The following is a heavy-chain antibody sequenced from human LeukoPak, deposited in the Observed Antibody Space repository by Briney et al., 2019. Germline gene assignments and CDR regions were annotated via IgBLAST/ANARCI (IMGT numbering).Heavy chain of an antibody. V-gene: IGHV3-7*01. CDR3: ARDNIAVAGQDAFDI. J-gene: IGHJ3*02. D-gene: IGHD6-19*01. CDR2: IKQDGSEK. CDR1: GFTFSSYW. Sequence: GGSLRLSCAASGFTFSSYWMSWVRQAPGKGLDWVANIKQDGSEKYYVDSVKGRFTISRDNAKNSLYLQMNSLRAEDTAVYYCARDNIAVAGQDAFDIWGQGTMVTVSS.